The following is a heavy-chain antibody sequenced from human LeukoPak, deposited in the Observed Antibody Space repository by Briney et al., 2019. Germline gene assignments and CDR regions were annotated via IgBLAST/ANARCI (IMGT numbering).Heavy chain of an antibody. V-gene: IGHV1/OR15-3*02. CDR3: ARDLGRKYCSGGSCYGY. D-gene: IGHD2-15*01. Sequence: ASVTVSFKASGYTFTDYYMHWVRQAPGQGLEGMGWINAGNGNTKYSQKFQGRVTITRDTSASTAYMELSSLRSEDTAVYYCARDLGRKYCSGGSCYGYWGQGTLVTVSS. J-gene: IGHJ4*02. CDR2: INAGNGNT. CDR1: GYTFTDYY.